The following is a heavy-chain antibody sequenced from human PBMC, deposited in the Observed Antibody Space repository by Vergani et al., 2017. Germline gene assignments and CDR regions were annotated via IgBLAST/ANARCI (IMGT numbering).Heavy chain of an antibody. Sequence: QVQLVQSGAEVKKPGASVKVSCKASGYTFTSYDINWVRQATGQGLEWMGWMNPNSGGTNYAQKFQGRVTMTRDTSISTAYMELSRLRSDDTAVYYCARASIAAPFDYWGQGTLVTVSS. J-gene: IGHJ4*02. CDR3: ARASIAAPFDY. D-gene: IGHD6-6*01. CDR1: GYTFTSYD. V-gene: IGHV1-2*02. CDR2: MNPNSGGT.